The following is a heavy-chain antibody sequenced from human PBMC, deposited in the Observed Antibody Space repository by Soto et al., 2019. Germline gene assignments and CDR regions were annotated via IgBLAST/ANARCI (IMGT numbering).Heavy chain of an antibody. CDR2: ISGSGGST. D-gene: IGHD6-13*01. V-gene: IGHV3-23*01. Sequence: PGGSLRLSCSAYGFTFSSYAMSWVRQAPGKGLEWVSAISGSGGSTYYADSVKGRFTISRDNSKNTLYLQMNSLRAEDTAVYYCAKERYSSSWYPDYWGQGTLVTAPQ. CDR3: AKERYSSSWYPDY. J-gene: IGHJ4*02. CDR1: GFTFSSYA.